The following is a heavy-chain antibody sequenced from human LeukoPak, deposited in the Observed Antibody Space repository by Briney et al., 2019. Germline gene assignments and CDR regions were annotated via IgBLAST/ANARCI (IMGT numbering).Heavy chain of an antibody. Sequence: SQTLSLTCAISGDSVSRNSAAWYWIRQSPSRGLEWLGRTYYRSKWYNDYAVFVKSRITIDPDTSKNQFSLQLNSVTPEDTAVYYCARDPDPFSRLSVFDIWGQGTMVTVSS. V-gene: IGHV6-1*01. CDR2: TYYRSKWYN. CDR1: GDSVSRNSAA. J-gene: IGHJ3*02. CDR3: ARDPDPFSRLSVFDI. D-gene: IGHD3-16*02.